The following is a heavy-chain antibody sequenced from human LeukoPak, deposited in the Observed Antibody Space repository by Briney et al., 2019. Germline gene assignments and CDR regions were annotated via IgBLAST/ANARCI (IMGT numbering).Heavy chain of an antibody. CDR1: GFTFHGYP. CDR3: AGGQGVVGATTRGYFGD. D-gene: IGHD1-26*01. Sequence: PGRSLRLSCAASGFTFHGYPMTWVRKAPGKGLEWVSTISGSGLSTYYADSVKGRFSISRDNSNQTLYLQMSSVRADDTALYYFAGGQGVVGATTRGYFGDWGHGALVTVSS. V-gene: IGHV3-23*01. CDR2: ISGSGLST. J-gene: IGHJ4*01.